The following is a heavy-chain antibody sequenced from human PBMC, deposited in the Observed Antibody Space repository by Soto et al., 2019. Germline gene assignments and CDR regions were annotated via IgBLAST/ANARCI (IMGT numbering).Heavy chain of an antibody. J-gene: IGHJ5*02. CDR2: ISSTGVTT. D-gene: IGHD3-10*01. CDR1: GFTFNYDD. CDR3: ARSVRPLSWFDP. Sequence: GGSLRLSCVASGFTFNYDDMSWVLQAPGKGLEWVSTISSTGVTTYYAGSVKGRFTISRDNFGNTMYLQMNSVRVEDTAVYYCARSVRPLSWFDPWGQGTRVTVAS. V-gene: IGHV3-23*01.